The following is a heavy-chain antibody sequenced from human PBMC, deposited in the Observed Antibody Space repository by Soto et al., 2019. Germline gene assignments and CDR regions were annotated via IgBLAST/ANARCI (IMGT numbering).Heavy chain of an antibody. CDR3: ARDLGGSYRRGYFDY. D-gene: IGHD1-26*01. J-gene: IGHJ4*02. Sequence: SVKVSCKASGGTFSSYAISWVRQAPGQGLEWMGGIIPIFGTANYAQKFQGRVTITADESTSTAYMELSSLRSEDTAVYYCARDLGGSYRRGYFDYWGQGTLVTVSS. CDR2: IIPIFGTA. V-gene: IGHV1-69*13. CDR1: GGTFSSYA.